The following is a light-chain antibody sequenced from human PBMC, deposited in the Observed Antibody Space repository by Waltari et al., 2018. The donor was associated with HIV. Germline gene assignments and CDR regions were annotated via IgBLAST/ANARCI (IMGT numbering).Light chain of an antibody. CDR2: GNT. V-gene: IGLV1-40*01. CDR3: QSYDSSLTSAV. CDR1: NSYIGAGYA. Sequence: QSVLTQPPSVSGAPGLRVTISCTGDNSYIGAGYAVPWYQQLPGKAPKLLIYGNTNRPSGVPDRFSGSRSGNSASLAITGLQVEDEADYYCQSYDSSLTSAVFGGGTKLTVL. J-gene: IGLJ3*02.